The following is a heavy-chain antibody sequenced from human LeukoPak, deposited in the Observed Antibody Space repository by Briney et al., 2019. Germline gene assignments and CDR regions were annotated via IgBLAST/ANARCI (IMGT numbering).Heavy chain of an antibody. D-gene: IGHD1-26*01. V-gene: IGHV3-53*01. CDR2: IYSGGNT. J-gene: IGHJ4*02. CDR1: GFTVSSYC. CDR3: AREPPVWRESLPSRHFDY. Sequence: GGSLRLSCKASGFTVSSYCMSWVRQAPGKGLEWVALIYSGGNTDNADSVKGRFTISRDDSKNTLYIQMNSLRAEDTAVYYCAREPPVWRESLPSRHFDYWGQGTLVTVSS.